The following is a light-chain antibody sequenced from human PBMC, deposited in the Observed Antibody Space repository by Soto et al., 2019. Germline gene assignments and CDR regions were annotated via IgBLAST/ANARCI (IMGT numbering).Light chain of an antibody. CDR1: QSISSY. J-gene: IGKJ1*01. CDR3: QQYSDYPWT. CDR2: AAS. Sequence: IQLTQSPSSLSASVGDRVTITCRASQSISSYLNWYQQKPGKAPKLLTYAASSLQSGVPSRFSGSGSGTDFTLTISSLQPDDFATYFCQQYSDYPWTFGRGTKVDIK. V-gene: IGKV1-39*01.